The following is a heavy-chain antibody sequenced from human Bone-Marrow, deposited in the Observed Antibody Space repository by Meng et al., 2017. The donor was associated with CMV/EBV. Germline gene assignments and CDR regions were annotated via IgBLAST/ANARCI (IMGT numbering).Heavy chain of an antibody. CDR1: VLTFSEYY. CDR2: ISSSSSYT. D-gene: IGHD5-12*01. V-gene: IGHV3-11*06. J-gene: IGHJ4*02. CDR3: ARDSGLRGAIDY. Sequence: QVPVVGSGGGVVKPGGSLSICCAAFVLTFSEYYMSWIRQAPGKGLEWVSYISSSSSYTNYADSVKGRFTISRDNSKNTLYLQMNSLRAEDTAVYYCARDSGLRGAIDYWGQGTLVTVSS.